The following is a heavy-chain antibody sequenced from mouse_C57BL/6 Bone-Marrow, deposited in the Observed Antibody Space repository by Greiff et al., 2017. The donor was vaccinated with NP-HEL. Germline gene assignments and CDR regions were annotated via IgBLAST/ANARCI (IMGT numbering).Heavy chain of an antibody. Sequence: VQLQESGPELVKPGASVKISCKASGYSFTSYYIHWVKQRPGQGLEWIGWIYPGSGNTKYNEKFKGKATLTADTSSSTAYMQLSSLTSEDSAVYYCARGDDSFAYWGQGTTLTVSS. D-gene: IGHD2-4*01. CDR1: GYSFTSYY. CDR3: ARGDDSFAY. V-gene: IGHV1-66*01. CDR2: IYPGSGNT. J-gene: IGHJ2*01.